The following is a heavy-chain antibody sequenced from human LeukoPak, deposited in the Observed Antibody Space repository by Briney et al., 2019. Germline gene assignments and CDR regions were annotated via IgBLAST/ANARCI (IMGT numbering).Heavy chain of an antibody. CDR1: GGSISSSNYY. CDR3: ARLNKPGWFDP. D-gene: IGHD1-14*01. V-gene: IGHV4-39*01. J-gene: IGHJ5*02. Sequence: SETLSLTCTVSGGSISSSNYYWGWIRRPPGKGLEWIGNLYYTGSTYYNTSLKSRVTLSVDTSKNQFSLKMSSVTVADTAVYYCARLNKPGWFDPWGQGTLVIVSS. CDR2: LYYTGST.